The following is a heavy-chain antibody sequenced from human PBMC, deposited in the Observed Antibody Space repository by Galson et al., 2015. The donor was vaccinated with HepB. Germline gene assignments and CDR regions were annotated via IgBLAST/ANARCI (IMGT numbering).Heavy chain of an antibody. D-gene: IGHD1-1*01. CDR1: GFTFTSFA. J-gene: IGHJ3*02. CDR3: VRNLLWDGWNAFDI. CDR2: ISSSGGST. V-gene: IGHV3-23*01. Sequence: LRLSCAASGFTFTSFAMSWVRQAPGKGLEWVSTISSSGGSTYYADSVKGRFTISRDNSKSTLYLQLSSLRAEDTAVYYCVRNLLWDGWNAFDIWGHGTMVTVSS.